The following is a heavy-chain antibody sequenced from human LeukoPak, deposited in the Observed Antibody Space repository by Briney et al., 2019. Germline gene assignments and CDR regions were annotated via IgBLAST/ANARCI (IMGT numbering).Heavy chain of an antibody. V-gene: IGHV3-33*08. J-gene: IGHJ4*02. CDR3: ARGYYYDSSGTGDY. CDR1: GFTFRNYA. Sequence: GGSLRLSCAASGFTFRNYARPWVGQAPGKGRGWVAVIWYDGSNKYYADSVKGRFTISRDNSKNTLYLQMNSLRAEDTAVYYCARGYYYDSSGTGDYCGQGTLVTVSS. D-gene: IGHD3-22*01. CDR2: IWYDGSNK.